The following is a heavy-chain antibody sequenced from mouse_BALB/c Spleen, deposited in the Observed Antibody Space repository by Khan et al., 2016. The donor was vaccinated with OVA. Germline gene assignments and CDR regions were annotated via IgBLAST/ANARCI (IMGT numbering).Heavy chain of an antibody. CDR1: GFSFSSYD. Sequence: EVELVESGGGLVKPGGSLKLSCAASGFSFSSYDMSWVRQTPEKRLEWVGTIISGGSYTYYPDSVRGRFTISRDNATNTLYLQMSSLRSEDTAVYCCARHGDYGTVLFDYWGQGTTLTVSS. CDR3: ARHGDYGTVLFDY. CDR2: IISGGSYT. J-gene: IGHJ2*01. D-gene: IGHD1-1*01. V-gene: IGHV5-9-3*01.